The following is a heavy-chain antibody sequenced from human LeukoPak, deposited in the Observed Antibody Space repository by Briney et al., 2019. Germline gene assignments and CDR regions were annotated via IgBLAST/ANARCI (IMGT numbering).Heavy chain of an antibody. CDR1: GFIFNNYG. CDR3: AKGSSGYFVGL. D-gene: IGHD3-22*01. Sequence: AGGSPRLSCAASGFIFNNYGLIWVRQAPGKGLEWVSAISNDGGGTNYADFVKGRFTISRDNSKNTLFLQMNSLRAEDTALYYCAKGSSGYFVGLWGQGTLVTVSS. J-gene: IGHJ4*02. V-gene: IGHV3-23*01. CDR2: ISNDGGGT.